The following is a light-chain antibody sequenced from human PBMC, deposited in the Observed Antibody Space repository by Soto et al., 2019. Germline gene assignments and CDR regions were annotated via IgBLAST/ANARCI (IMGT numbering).Light chain of an antibody. CDR1: QTVSNSY. Sequence: EIVLTQSPGTLSLSPGERATLSCRASQTVSNSYLAWYQQKPGQAPRLLIYGASTRATGIQDRFSGSGSGIEFTLTINRLEAEDFAVYYCQQYDDSPFTVGPGTKVDIK. CDR2: GAS. J-gene: IGKJ3*01. V-gene: IGKV3-20*01. CDR3: QQYDDSPFT.